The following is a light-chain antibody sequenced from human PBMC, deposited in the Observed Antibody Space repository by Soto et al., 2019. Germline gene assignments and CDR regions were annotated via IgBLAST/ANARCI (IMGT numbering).Light chain of an antibody. CDR1: QSVSES. CDR3: QQYNNWPPV. V-gene: IGKV3-11*01. J-gene: IGKJ5*01. Sequence: EIVLTQSPATLSLSPGERATLSCRASQSVSESLAWYQQKPGQAPRLLIYDVSYRATGIPARFSGSGSGTEFTLTISSLQSEDFAVYYCQQYNNWPPVFGQGTRLEI. CDR2: DVS.